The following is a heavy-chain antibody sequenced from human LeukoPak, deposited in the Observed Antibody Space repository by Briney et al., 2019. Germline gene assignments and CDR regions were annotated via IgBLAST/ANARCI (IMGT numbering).Heavy chain of an antibody. D-gene: IGHD6-19*01. CDR1: GYSFTNYW. J-gene: IGHJ4*02. Sequence: GESLKISCKGSGYSFTNYWIGWVRQMPGKGLEWMGIIYPDDSNTKYSPSFQGLVTISADKSISTAYLQWSSLKASDTAMYYCARFSGSGWSIYYFDYWGQGTLVTVSS. CDR2: IYPDDSNT. CDR3: ARFSGSGWSIYYFDY. V-gene: IGHV5-51*01.